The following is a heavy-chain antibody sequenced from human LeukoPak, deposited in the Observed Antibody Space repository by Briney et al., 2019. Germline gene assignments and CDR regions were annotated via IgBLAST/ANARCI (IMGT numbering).Heavy chain of an antibody. CDR1: GFTFSSYA. V-gene: IGHV3-23*01. Sequence: GGSLRLSCAASGFTFSSYAMSWVRQAPGKGLEWVSGISGSGGSTYYADSVKGRFTISRDNSKNTLYLQMNSLRAEDTAVYYCAKDQIRAGTASYFDYWGQRTLVTVSS. CDR2: ISGSGGST. D-gene: IGHD1-1*01. CDR3: AKDQIRAGTASYFDY. J-gene: IGHJ4*02.